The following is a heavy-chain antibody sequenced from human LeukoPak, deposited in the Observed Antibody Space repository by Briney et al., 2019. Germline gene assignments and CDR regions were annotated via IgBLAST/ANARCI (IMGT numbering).Heavy chain of an antibody. CDR2: IYYSGST. CDR3: ARVPRRIVGFCY. J-gene: IGHJ4*02. V-gene: IGHV4-31*03. Sequence: SETLSLTCTVSGGSISSGGYYWSWIRQHPGKGLEWIGYIYYSGSTYYNPSLKSRVTISVDTSKNQFSLKLSSVTAADTAVYYCARVPRRIVGFCYWGQGTLVTASS. CDR1: GGSISSGGYY. D-gene: IGHD1-26*01.